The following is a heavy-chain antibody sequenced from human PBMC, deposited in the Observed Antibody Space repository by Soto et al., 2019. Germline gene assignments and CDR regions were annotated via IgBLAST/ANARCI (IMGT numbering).Heavy chain of an antibody. D-gene: IGHD2-2*01. Sequence: GESLKISCKTSGYSFTSHWIAWVRQMPGKGLEWMGIIYPSDSDIRYRPSFQGQVTISVDKSISTAYLQWSSLKDSDTATYYCVRQDYSNYRGGMDVCGQGTTVTGSS. CDR1: GYSFTSHW. J-gene: IGHJ6*02. CDR3: VRQDYSNYRGGMDV. CDR2: IYPSDSDI. V-gene: IGHV5-51*01.